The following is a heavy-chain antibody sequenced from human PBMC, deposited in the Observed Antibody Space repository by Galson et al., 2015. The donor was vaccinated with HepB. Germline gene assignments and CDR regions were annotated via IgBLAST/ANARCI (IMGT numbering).Heavy chain of an antibody. J-gene: IGHJ6*03. V-gene: IGHV3-30*18. D-gene: IGHD6-19*01. CDR3: AKASRGIVVAGLGHYEYMDV. CDR2: ISHDGSHK. Sequence: SLRLSCAASGFTFSRNGMHWVRQAPGKGLEWVAVISHDGSHKYYADSVKGRFTISRDNSRNTLYLQMNSLRAEDTAVYHCAKASRGIVVAGLGHYEYMDVWGKGTTVTVSS. CDR1: GFTFSRNG.